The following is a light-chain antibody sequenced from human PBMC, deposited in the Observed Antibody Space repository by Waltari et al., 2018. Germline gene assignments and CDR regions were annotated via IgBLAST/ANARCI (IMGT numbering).Light chain of an antibody. CDR3: QSAHPNTGVV. CDR1: KLSSQY. J-gene: IGLJ2*01. Sequence: SSELTQPPSVSVSPGQTARIPCSGDKLSSQYVYWYKQKPGQTPIILIRKDTERPSGDPERFSGSTSGTTVTLTITGVQPEDEADYYCQSAHPNTGVVFGGGTKLTVL. V-gene: IGLV3-25*03. CDR2: KDT.